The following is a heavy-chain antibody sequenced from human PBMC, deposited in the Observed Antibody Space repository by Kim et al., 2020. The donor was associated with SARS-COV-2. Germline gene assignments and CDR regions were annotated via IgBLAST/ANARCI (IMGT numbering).Heavy chain of an antibody. CDR3: ARVEMATSLDY. Sequence: IYYADSVKGRFPTARDNAKNSLYLQMNSLRAEDTAVYYCARVEMATSLDYWGQGTLVTVSS. V-gene: IGHV3-11*01. D-gene: IGHD2-2*01. J-gene: IGHJ4*02. CDR2: I.